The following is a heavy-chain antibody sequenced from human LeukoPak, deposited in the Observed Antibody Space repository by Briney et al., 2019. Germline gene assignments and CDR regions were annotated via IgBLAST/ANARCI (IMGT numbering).Heavy chain of an antibody. CDR1: EYSFNSYW. V-gene: IGHV5-51*01. Sequence: GESLKISCKGSEYSFNSYWIGWVRQMPGKGLEWMGIIYPGDSDTRYSPSFQGQVTISADKSISTAYLQWSSLKASDTAMYYCARLPGIVATIERYFDYWGQGTLVTVSS. D-gene: IGHD5-12*01. CDR3: ARLPGIVATIERYFDY. J-gene: IGHJ4*02. CDR2: IYPGDSDT.